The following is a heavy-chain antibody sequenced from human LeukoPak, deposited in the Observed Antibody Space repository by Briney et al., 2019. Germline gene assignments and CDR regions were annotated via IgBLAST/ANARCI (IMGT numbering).Heavy chain of an antibody. CDR3: AEVPQYGGTHLGEYYFDY. CDR1: GFTFSNYA. V-gene: IGHV3-23*01. Sequence: GGSLRLSCAASGFTFSNYAMSWVRQAPGKGLEWVSAISGSGGSTYYADSVKGRFTISRDNSKNTLYLQMNSLRAEDTAVYYCAEVPQYGGTHLGEYYFDYWGQGTLVTVSS. D-gene: IGHD4-23*01. J-gene: IGHJ4*02. CDR2: ISGSGGST.